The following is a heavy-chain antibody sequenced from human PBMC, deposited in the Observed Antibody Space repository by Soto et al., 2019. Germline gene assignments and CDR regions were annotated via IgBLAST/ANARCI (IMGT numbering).Heavy chain of an antibody. CDR2: IIPIFGTA. CDR3: ARYRLCSGDSCNYYYIMDL. CDR1: GGTFSSYA. Sequence: GASVKVSCKASGGTFSSYAISWVRQAPGQGLEWMGGIIPIFGTANYAQKFQGRVTITADESTSTAYMELSSLRSEDTATYFCARYRLCSGDSCNYYYIMDLWGQGTTVTGSS. D-gene: IGHD2-15*01. V-gene: IGHV1-69*13. J-gene: IGHJ6*02.